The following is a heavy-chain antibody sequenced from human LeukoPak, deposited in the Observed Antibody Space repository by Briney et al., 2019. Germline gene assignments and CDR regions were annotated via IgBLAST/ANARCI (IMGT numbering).Heavy chain of an antibody. Sequence: PSETLSLTCTVSGGSISSYSWNWIRQPPGKGLEWIGNINNSGYTSNNPSLKSRVTISVDTFKNQFSLKLSSVTAADTAVYYCARGRSSYYDSGGYYYLVYWGQGTLVTVSS. V-gene: IGHV4-59*01. CDR2: INNSGYT. J-gene: IGHJ4*02. CDR3: ARGRSSYYDSGGYYYLVY. CDR1: GGSISSYS. D-gene: IGHD3-22*01.